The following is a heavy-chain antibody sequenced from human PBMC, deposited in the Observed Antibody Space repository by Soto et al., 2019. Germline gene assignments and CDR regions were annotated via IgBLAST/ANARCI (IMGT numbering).Heavy chain of an antibody. J-gene: IGHJ4*02. CDR1: GGSISSYY. CDR2: IYYSGST. D-gene: IGHD3-10*01. Sequence: SETLSLTCTVSGGSISSYYWSWIRQPPGKGLEWIGYIYYSGSTNYNPSLKSRVTISVDTSKNQFSLKLNSMTAADTAVYYCARHNYGSGSTYFDYWGQGTLVTGS. CDR3: ARHNYGSGSTYFDY. V-gene: IGHV4-59*08.